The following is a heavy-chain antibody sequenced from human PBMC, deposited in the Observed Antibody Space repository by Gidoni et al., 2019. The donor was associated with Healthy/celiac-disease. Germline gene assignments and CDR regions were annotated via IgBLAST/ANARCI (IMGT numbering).Heavy chain of an antibody. CDR1: GGTFSSYA. V-gene: IGHV1-69*01. CDR2: IMPICGTA. Sequence: QVQLVQSGAAVKKPGSSVKVSCKASGGTFSSYAISWVRQAPGQGLEWMGGIMPICGTANDAQKFQGRVTITADESTSTAYMELSSLRSEDTAVYYCARETSPTMMGLEGMDVWGQGTTVTVSS. CDR3: ARETSPTMMGLEGMDV. J-gene: IGHJ6*02. D-gene: IGHD3-22*01.